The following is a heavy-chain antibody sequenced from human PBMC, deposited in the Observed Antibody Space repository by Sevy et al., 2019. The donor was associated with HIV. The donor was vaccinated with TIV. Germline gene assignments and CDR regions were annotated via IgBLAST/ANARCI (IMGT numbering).Heavy chain of an antibody. J-gene: IGHJ6*02. V-gene: IGHV3-21*01. Sequence: GGSLRLSCAASGFTFSSYSMNWVRQAPGKGLEWVSSISSSSSYIYYADSVKGRFTISRDNAKNSLYLQMNSLRAEDTAVYYCARDWSFRAYIVVVPADYYYDMDVWGQGTTVTLSS. CDR3: ARDWSFRAYIVVVPADYYYDMDV. D-gene: IGHD2-2*01. CDR1: GFTFSSYS. CDR2: ISSSSSYI.